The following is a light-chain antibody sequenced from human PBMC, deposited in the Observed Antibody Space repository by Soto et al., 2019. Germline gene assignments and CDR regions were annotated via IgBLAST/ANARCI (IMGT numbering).Light chain of an antibody. J-gene: IGKJ5*01. CDR2: GAS. Sequence: EIVMTQSPATLSVSPGERATLSCRASQSVSIDLAWYQQKPGQAPRLLIYGASTRATGIPARFSGSGSGTEFSLTISSLQSEDFAVYYCQQRSNWPPITFGQGTRLEI. CDR3: QQRSNWPPIT. V-gene: IGKV3-15*01. CDR1: QSVSID.